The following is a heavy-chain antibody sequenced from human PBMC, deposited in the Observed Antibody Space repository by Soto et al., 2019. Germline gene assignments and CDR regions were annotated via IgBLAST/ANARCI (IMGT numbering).Heavy chain of an antibody. D-gene: IGHD6-19*01. CDR2: ISAYNGNT. CDR1: GYTFTSYG. Sequence: QVQLVQSGAEVKKPGASVKVSCKASGYTFTSYGISWVRQAPGQGLEWMGWISAYNGNTHYAQKLQGRATMTTDTANSTAYMEQTGPTSDDTAVYYCASDSPGYSSQSWGQGTLVTVSS. CDR3: ASDSPGYSSQS. V-gene: IGHV1-18*01. J-gene: IGHJ4*02.